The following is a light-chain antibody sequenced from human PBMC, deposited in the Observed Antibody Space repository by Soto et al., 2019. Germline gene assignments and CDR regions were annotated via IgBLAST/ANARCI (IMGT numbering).Light chain of an antibody. Sequence: EIVMTQSPATLSVSPGERATLSCRASQSVGSNLAWYRQKPGQAPRLLIFDASTRATGVPGRFSGSVSGTEFTLTITSLQSEDFAVYYCQQYDNRPYTFGQGTKLEIK. CDR2: DAS. CDR3: QQYDNRPYT. V-gene: IGKV3-15*01. CDR1: QSVGSN. J-gene: IGKJ2*01.